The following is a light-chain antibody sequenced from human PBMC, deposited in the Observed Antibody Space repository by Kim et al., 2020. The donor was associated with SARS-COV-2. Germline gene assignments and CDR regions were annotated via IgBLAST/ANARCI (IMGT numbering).Light chain of an antibody. CDR1: SGNIARNY. Sequence: KTVTISCTRSSGNIARNYVQWYQQRPGGAPITVIYQDDRRPSGVPDRFSGSIDSSSNSASLTITGLKTEDEGDYYCQSYNNDNHWVFGGGTKVTVL. V-gene: IGLV6-57*03. CDR2: QDD. J-gene: IGLJ3*02. CDR3: QSYNNDNHWV.